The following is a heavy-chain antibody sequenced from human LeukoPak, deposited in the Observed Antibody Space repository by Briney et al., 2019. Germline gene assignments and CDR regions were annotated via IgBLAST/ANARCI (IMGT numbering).Heavy chain of an antibody. J-gene: IGHJ3*02. CDR3: ARDGLWAFDI. D-gene: IGHD2-21*01. CDR2: TKPDGSEK. V-gene: IGHV3-7*01. CDR1: GFTFNSYW. Sequence: GGSLRLSCAASGFTFNSYWMSWVRQAPGKGLEWVATTKPDGSEKYYVDSVKGRFTISRDNAKNSLSLQMNSLRAEDTAVYYCARDGLWAFDIWGQGTMVTVSS.